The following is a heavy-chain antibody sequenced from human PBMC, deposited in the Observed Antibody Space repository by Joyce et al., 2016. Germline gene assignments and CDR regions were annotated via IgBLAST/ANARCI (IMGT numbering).Heavy chain of an antibody. CDR1: GYTLISYD. CDR3: TRSKGRTGDFDY. D-gene: IGHD7-27*01. V-gene: IGHV1-8*01. CDR2: MHPDSGDT. Sequence: QVQLVQSGAEVKEPGASVKVSCKASGYTLISYDINWVRQAPGQGLEWMGWMHPDSGDTGCAQKFQGRNTMARDTSINTADMELGSLTSEDTARYYCTRSKGRTGDFDYWGQGSLVTVSS. J-gene: IGHJ4*02.